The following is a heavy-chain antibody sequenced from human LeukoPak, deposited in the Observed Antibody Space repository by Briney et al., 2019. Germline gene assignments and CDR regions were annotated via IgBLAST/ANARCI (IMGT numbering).Heavy chain of an antibody. V-gene: IGHV3-11*01. Sequence: PWGSLRLSCAASGLSFNDYYMNWIRQSPGKGLEWISYISSNGDSIYYADSVKGRFTISRDNAKKSLYLQMNSLRAEDTALYYCAKGLRGYSYGYDYWGQGTLVTVSS. CDR3: AKGLRGYSYGYDY. D-gene: IGHD5-18*01. CDR2: ISSNGDSI. CDR1: GLSFNDYY. J-gene: IGHJ4*02.